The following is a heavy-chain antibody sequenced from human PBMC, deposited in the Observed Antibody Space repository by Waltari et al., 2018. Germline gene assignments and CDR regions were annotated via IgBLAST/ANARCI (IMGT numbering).Heavy chain of an antibody. D-gene: IGHD3-22*01. V-gene: IGHV1-24*01. CDR2: FDPEDGET. CDR1: GYTLTDLS. Sequence: QVQLVQSGAEVKKPGASVKVSCKVSGYTLTDLSMHWVRQAPGKGLEWMGGFDPEDGETIDAQKFQGRVTMTEETSTDTAYMELSSLRSEDTVVYYCATIGKIVVVHNFDYWGQGTLVTVSS. CDR3: ATIGKIVVVHNFDY. J-gene: IGHJ4*02.